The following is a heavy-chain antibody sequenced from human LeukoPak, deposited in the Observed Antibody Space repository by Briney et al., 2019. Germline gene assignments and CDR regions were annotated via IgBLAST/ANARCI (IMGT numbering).Heavy chain of an antibody. Sequence: SETLSLTCAVSGGSITSNNYYWGWIRQPPGKGLEWIGSIYYSGSTYHNPSLKSRVTMSVDTSKNQFSLKLTSVTAADTAVYHCARAYSSNWPGYNWFDPWGQGTLVSVSS. CDR2: IYYSGST. CDR1: GGSITSNNYY. CDR3: ARAYSSNWPGYNWFDP. J-gene: IGHJ5*02. D-gene: IGHD4-11*01. V-gene: IGHV4-39*07.